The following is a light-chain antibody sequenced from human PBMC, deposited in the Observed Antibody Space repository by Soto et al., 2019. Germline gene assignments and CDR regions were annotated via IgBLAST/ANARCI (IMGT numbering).Light chain of an antibody. CDR3: QQYGSSPK. J-gene: IGKJ1*01. Sequence: EIVLTQSPGTLSLSPGERATLSCRASQSVSSSYLAWYQQKPGQAPRLLIYGASSRATGTPDRFSGSGSGTDFTLTISRLEPEDFAVYYRQQYGSSPKFGQGTKVDIK. V-gene: IGKV3-20*01. CDR1: QSVSSSY. CDR2: GAS.